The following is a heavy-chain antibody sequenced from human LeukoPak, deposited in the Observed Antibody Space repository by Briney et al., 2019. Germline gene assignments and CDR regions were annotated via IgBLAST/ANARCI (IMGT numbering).Heavy chain of an antibody. D-gene: IGHD3/OR15-3a*01. CDR1: GFTFSSYG. Sequence: PGGSLRLSCAASGFTFSSYGMHWVRQAPGKGLEWVAFIRYDGSNEYYADSVKGRFTISRGNSKNTLYLQMNSLRAEDTAVYYCAKDWTAMPDYWGQGTLVTVSS. V-gene: IGHV3-30*02. CDR3: AKDWTAMPDY. J-gene: IGHJ4*02. CDR2: IRYDGSNE.